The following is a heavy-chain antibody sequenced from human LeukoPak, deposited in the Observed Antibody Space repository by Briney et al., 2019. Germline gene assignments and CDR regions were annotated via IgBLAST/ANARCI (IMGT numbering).Heavy chain of an antibody. CDR3: VPQKGYGGNPLDY. CDR2: ISSDGSTI. CDR1: GFTFSCYA. D-gene: IGHD4-23*01. Sequence: GGSLRLSCAASGFTFSCYAMNWVRQAPGKGLEWLSYISSDGSTIYYADSVKGRITISRDNARKSLYLHMNSLRAEDTAVYYCVPQKGYGGNPLDYWGQGALVTVST. V-gene: IGHV3-48*01. J-gene: IGHJ4*02.